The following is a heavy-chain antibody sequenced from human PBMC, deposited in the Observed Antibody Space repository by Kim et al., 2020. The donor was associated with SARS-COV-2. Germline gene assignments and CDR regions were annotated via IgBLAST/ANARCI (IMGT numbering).Heavy chain of an antibody. D-gene: IGHD2-21*02. J-gene: IGHJ5*02. V-gene: IGHV7-4-1*02. CDR3: ARRCGGDCYGNWFDP. Sequence: QGFTGRFVFSLDTSVSTAYLQISSLKAEDTAVYYCARRCGGDCYGNWFDPWGQGTLVTVSS.